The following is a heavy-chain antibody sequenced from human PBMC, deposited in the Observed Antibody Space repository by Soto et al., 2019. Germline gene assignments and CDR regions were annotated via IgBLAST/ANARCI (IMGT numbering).Heavy chain of an antibody. Sequence: QVQLVESGGGVVQPGRSLRLSCAASGFTFSTYGMHVVRQAPGKGLEWVAVIYYDGSNKYYADSVKGRFTISRDNSKNTLYLQMNSLRAEDTAVFYCARSQYSSSWYPFDYWGQGALVTVS. D-gene: IGHD6-13*01. CDR1: GFTFSTYG. CDR3: ARSQYSSSWYPFDY. V-gene: IGHV3-33*01. CDR2: IYYDGSNK. J-gene: IGHJ4*02.